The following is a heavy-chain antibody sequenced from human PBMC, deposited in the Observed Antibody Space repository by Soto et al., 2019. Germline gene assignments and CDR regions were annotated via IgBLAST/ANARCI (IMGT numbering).Heavy chain of an antibody. V-gene: IGHV4-59*01. CDR2: IYYSGST. Sequence: QVQLQESGPGLVKPSETMSLTCTVSGGSISSYYWSWIRQPPGKGLEWIGYIYYSGSTNYNPSLKSRVTISVDTSKNQFSLKLSSVTAADTAVYYCASTTVTTLLFDYWGQGTLVTVSS. CDR3: ASTTVTTLLFDY. D-gene: IGHD4-17*01. J-gene: IGHJ4*02. CDR1: GGSISSYY.